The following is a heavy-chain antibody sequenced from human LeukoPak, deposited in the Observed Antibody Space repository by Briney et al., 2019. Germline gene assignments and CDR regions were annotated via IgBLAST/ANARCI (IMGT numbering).Heavy chain of an antibody. CDR1: ADSISNFW. CDR3: ARFPSFYDLSGAANAFDI. D-gene: IGHD2-15*01. V-gene: IGHV4-4*07. J-gene: IGHJ3*02. CDR2: IHISGGN. Sequence: PSETLSLTCTVSADSISNFWWNWIRLPAGKGLEWIGRIHISGGNNYNPSLRSRVTMSLDTSKNQFSLQLTSVTAADTAVYYCARFPSFYDLSGAANAFDIWGQGTMVIVSS.